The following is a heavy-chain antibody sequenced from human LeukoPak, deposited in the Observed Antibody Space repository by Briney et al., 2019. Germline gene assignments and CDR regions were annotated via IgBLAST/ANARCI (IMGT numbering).Heavy chain of an antibody. V-gene: IGHV4-61*10. CDR3: ARAPLGGYWFDP. Sequence: EPSETLSLTCTVSGGSISSGSYYWSWIRQPAGKGLEWIGRIYYSGSTYYNPSLKSRVTISLDTSKNQFSLKLSSVTAADTAVYYCARAPLGGYWFDPWGQGTLVTVSS. J-gene: IGHJ5*02. CDR1: GGSISSGSYY. CDR2: IYYSGST.